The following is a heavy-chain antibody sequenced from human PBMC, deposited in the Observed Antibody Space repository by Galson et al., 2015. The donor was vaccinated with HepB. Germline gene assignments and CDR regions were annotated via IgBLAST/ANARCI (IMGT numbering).Heavy chain of an antibody. V-gene: IGHV3-13*01. J-gene: IGHJ3*02. Sequence: SLRLSCAASGFTFSSYDMHWVRQATGKGLEWVSAIGTAGDTYYPGSVKGRFTISRENAKNSLYLQMNSLRAGDTAVYYCARATHYYDSSGYLAPAPVDAFDIWGQGTMVTVSS. CDR1: GFTFSSYD. CDR3: ARATHYYDSSGYLAPAPVDAFDI. CDR2: IGTAGDT. D-gene: IGHD3-22*01.